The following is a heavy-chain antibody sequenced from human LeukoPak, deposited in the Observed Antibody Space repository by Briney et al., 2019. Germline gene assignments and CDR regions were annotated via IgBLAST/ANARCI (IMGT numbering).Heavy chain of an antibody. D-gene: IGHD3-22*01. V-gene: IGHV4-61*08. CDR1: GGSISSGGYY. CDR3: ARVFAADSSGYITYYFDY. Sequence: SETLSLTCAVSGGSISSGGYYWSWIRQPPGKGLEWIGYIYYSGSTNYNPSLKSRVTISVDTSKNQFSLKLSSVTAADTAVYYCARVFAADSSGYITYYFDYWGQGTLVTVSS. CDR2: IYYSGST. J-gene: IGHJ4*02.